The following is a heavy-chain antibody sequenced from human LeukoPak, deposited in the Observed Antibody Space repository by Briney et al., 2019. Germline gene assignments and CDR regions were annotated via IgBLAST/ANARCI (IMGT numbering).Heavy chain of an antibody. CDR3: ARSPGIAAARWFDP. D-gene: IGHD6-13*01. J-gene: IGHJ5*02. CDR1: GGSISSSSYY. V-gene: IGHV4-39*07. CDR2: INHSGST. Sequence: SETLSLTCTVSGGSISSSSYYWGWIRQPPGKGLEWIGEINHSGSTNYNPSLKSRVTISVDTSKNQFSLKLSSVTAADTAVYYCARSPGIAAARWFDPWGQGTLVTVSS.